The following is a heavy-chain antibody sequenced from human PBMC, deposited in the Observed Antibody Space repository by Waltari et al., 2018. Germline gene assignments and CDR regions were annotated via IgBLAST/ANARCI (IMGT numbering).Heavy chain of an antibody. CDR3: ARLPFIVGATIYFDY. J-gene: IGHJ4*02. CDR1: GGSISSSSYY. Sequence: QLQLQESGPGLVKPSETLSLTCTVSGGSISSSSYYWGWIRQPPGKGLEWIGSIYYSGSTDYNPSLKSRVTISVDTSKNQFSLKLSSVTAADTAVYYCARLPFIVGATIYFDYWGQGTLVTVSS. D-gene: IGHD1-26*01. CDR2: IYYSGST. V-gene: IGHV4-39*01.